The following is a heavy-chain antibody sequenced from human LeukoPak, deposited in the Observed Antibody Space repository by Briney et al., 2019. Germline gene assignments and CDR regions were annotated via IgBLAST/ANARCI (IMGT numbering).Heavy chain of an antibody. J-gene: IGHJ2*01. V-gene: IGHV3-53*01. D-gene: IGHD3-10*01. CDR3: ARVGDHYHWYLDV. CDR2: LYSGGST. Sequence: GGSLRLSCEGSGFSVSTNYMNWVRQAPGKGLEWVSILYSGGSTYYADSVKGRFTVSRDSSKNTLYLHMNSQRAEDTAVYYCARVGDHYHWYLDVWGRGTLVTASS. CDR1: GFSVSTNY.